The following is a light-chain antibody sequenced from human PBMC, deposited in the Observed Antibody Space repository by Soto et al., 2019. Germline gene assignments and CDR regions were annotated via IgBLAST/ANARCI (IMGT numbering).Light chain of an antibody. CDR2: SAS. J-gene: IGKJ2*01. Sequence: DIPLTQSPSFLSASVGDRVTITCRASQGVSNYLAWYQQKPGRAPKVLIYSASTLQGGVPSRFSGSGSGTEFTLTISSLQPEDFATYYCQQSNYYPYTFGQGTKLEIK. CDR3: QQSNYYPYT. CDR1: QGVSNY. V-gene: IGKV1-9*01.